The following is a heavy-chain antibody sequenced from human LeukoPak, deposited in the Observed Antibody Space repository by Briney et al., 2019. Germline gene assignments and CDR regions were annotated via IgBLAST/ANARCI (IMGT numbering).Heavy chain of an antibody. D-gene: IGHD2-2*02. J-gene: IGHJ4*02. CDR3: ARVVPAAIPYDY. V-gene: IGHV4-34*01. Sequence: SETLSLTCAVYGGSFSGYYWSWIRQPPGKGLEWIGEINHSGSTDYNPSLKSRVTISVDTSKNQCSLKLSSVTAADTAVYYCARVVPAAIPYDYWGQGTLVTVSS. CDR2: INHSGST. CDR1: GGSFSGYY.